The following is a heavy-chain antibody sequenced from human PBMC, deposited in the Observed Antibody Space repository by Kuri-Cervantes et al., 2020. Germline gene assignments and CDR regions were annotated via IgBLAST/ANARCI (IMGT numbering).Heavy chain of an antibody. D-gene: IGHD2-21*01. J-gene: IGHJ4*02. V-gene: IGHV3-11*01. CDR1: GFTFSDYY. CDR3: ATGRGDSFDY. CDR2: ISSSGSTI. Sequence: LSLTCAASGFTFSDYYMSWIRQAPGKGLEWASYISSSGSTIYYADSVKGRFTISRASSKNTLYLQMNSLRVEDTAVCYCATGRGDSFDYWGQGTLVTVSS.